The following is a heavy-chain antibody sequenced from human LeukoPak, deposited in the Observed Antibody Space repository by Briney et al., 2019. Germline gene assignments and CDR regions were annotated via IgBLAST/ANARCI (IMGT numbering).Heavy chain of an antibody. CDR3: AREGLNMVRGVIPQEAWGWFDP. J-gene: IGHJ5*02. V-gene: IGHV4-4*07. Sequence: SETLSPTPTLSGGSITRYYWSWVPRPAGKGLGGIGSIYFSVGTDSNPPPKSRVTISVDSSKNQCCLKLSSVTAADTAVYCWAREGLNMVRGVIPQEAWGWFDPWGQGPLVTVPS. D-gene: IGHD3-10*01. CDR2: IYFSVGT. CDR1: GGSITRYY.